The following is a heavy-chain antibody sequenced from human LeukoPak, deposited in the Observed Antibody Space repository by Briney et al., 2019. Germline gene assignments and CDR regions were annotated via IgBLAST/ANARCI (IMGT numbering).Heavy chain of an antibody. V-gene: IGHV3-9*01. Sequence: GGFLRLSCAASGFTFDDYAMHWVRQAPGKGLEWVSGISWNSGSIGYADSVKGRFTISRDNAKNSLYLQMNGLRAEDTALYYCAKDISWAGGNAQGGYFDYWGQGTLVTVSS. CDR3: AKDISWAGGNAQGGYFDY. J-gene: IGHJ4*02. CDR2: ISWNSGSI. D-gene: IGHD4-23*01. CDR1: GFTFDDYA.